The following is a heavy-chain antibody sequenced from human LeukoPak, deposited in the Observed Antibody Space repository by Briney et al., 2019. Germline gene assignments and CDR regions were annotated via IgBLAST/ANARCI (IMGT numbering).Heavy chain of an antibody. CDR3: ARLHSSRAEEFDP. CDR1: GGSISGYY. J-gene: IGHJ5*02. CDR2: IYYTGIT. Sequence: SETLSLTCTVSGGSISGYYWSWIRQSPGKGLEWIGYIYYTGITAYNPSLGSRVTISVDRSNNQFSLRLTSVTAADTAVYYCARLHSSRAEEFDPWGQGTLVTAS. V-gene: IGHV4-59*01.